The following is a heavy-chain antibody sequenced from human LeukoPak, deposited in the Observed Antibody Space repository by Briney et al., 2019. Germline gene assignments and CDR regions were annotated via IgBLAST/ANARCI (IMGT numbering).Heavy chain of an antibody. CDR2: ISSSGSTI. D-gene: IGHD2-2*01. Sequence: GGSLRLSCAASGFTFSSYEMNWVRQAPGKGLEWVSYISSSGSTIYYADSVKGRFTISRDNAKNSLYLQMNSLRAEDTAVYYCAREGYCSSTSCQASYYYYYGMDVWGKGTTVTVSS. CDR3: AREGYCSSTSCQASYYYYYGMDV. CDR1: GFTFSSYE. V-gene: IGHV3-48*03. J-gene: IGHJ6*04.